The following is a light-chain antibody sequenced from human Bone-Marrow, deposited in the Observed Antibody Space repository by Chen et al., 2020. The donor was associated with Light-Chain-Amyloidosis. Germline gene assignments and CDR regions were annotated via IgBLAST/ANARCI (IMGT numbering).Light chain of an antibody. V-gene: IGLV3-25*03. CDR1: GLPKQY. J-gene: IGLJ2*01. CDR3: QSADTTDTLYVL. Sequence: SYELTQPPSVSVSPGQTARISSSGDGLPKQYAYWYQQKPGQAPVLVIYNDSERPSGIPERFSGSSSGTTVTLNISGVQAEDEADYYCQSADTTDTLYVLFGGGTKLTVL. CDR2: NDS.